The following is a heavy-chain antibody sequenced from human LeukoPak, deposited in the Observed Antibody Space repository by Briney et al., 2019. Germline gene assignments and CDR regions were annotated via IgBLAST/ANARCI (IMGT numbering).Heavy chain of an antibody. CDR1: GFTFSTYS. CDR3: ARARGRSINDAFDI. J-gene: IGHJ3*02. V-gene: IGHV3-21*01. Sequence: GGSLRLSCAAYGFTFSTYSMNWVRQAPGKGLEWVSCISTRSTYIYYADSVKGRFTISRDNAKNSLYLQMNSLRAEDTAVYYCARARGRSINDAFDIWGQGTMVTVSS. D-gene: IGHD3-16*01. CDR2: ISTRSTYI.